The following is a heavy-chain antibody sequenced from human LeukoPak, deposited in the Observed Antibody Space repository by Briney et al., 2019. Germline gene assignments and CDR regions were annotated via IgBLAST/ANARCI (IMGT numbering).Heavy chain of an antibody. D-gene: IGHD3-10*01. CDR3: AREPYYYGSGRSRGSAFDI. V-gene: IGHV3-33*01. CDR2: IWYDGSNK. J-gene: IGHJ3*02. Sequence: PGGSLRLSCAASGFTFSSYGMHWVRQAPGKGLEWVAVIWYDGSNKYYADSVKGRFTISRDNSKNTLYLQMNSLRAEDTAVYYCAREPYYYGSGRSRGSAFDIWGQGTMVTVSS. CDR1: GFTFSSYG.